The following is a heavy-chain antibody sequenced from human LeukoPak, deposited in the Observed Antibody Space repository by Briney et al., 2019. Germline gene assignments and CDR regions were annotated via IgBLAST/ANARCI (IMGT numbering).Heavy chain of an antibody. CDR3: ARARSTIFGVVIKEGSYFDY. D-gene: IGHD3-3*01. CDR2: INHSGST. CDR1: GGSFSGYY. J-gene: IGHJ4*02. Sequence: SETLSLTCAVYGGSFSGYYWSWIRQPPGKGLEWIGEINHSGSTNYNPSLKSRVTISVDTSKNQFSLKLSSVTAADTAVYYCARARSTIFGVVIKEGSYFDYWGQGTLVTVSS. V-gene: IGHV4-34*01.